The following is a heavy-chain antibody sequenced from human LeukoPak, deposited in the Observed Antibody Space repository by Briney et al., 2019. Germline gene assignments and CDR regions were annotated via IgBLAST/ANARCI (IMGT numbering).Heavy chain of an antibody. V-gene: IGHV3-64*04. D-gene: IGHD6-19*01. J-gene: IGHJ4*02. Sequence: GGSLRLSCSASGFNFSKYGMHWVRQAPGKGLQYVSVINDNGGSTYYADSVKDRFTISRDNSKNTLHLQMNSLRAEDTALYYCARASQWLAFDDWGQGALVTVSS. CDR1: GFNFSKYG. CDR3: ARASQWLAFDD. CDR2: INDNGGST.